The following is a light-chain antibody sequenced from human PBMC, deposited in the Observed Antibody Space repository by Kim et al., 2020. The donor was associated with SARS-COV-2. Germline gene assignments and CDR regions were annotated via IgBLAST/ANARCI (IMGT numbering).Light chain of an antibody. J-gene: IGLJ2*01. CDR2: SNN. Sequence: QSVLTQPPSASGTPGQRVTISCSGSISNIGTNTVNWYQQLPGTAPKLLIYSNNQRPSGVPDRFSGSKSGTSASLAISGLQCDDEADYYCAAWDDSRTVLFGGGTQLDRP. V-gene: IGLV1-44*01. CDR3: AAWDDSRTVL. CDR1: ISNIGTNT.